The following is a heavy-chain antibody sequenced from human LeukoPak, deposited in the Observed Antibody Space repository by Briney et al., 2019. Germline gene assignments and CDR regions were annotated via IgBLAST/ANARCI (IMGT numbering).Heavy chain of an antibody. CDR1: GGSISSYY. V-gene: IGHV4-59*01. CDR2: IYYSGST. D-gene: IGHD3-10*01. Sequence: PSETLSLTCTVSGGSISSYYWSWIRQPPGKGLEWIGYIYYSGSTNYNPSLKSRVTISVDTSKNQFSLKLSSVTAADTAVYYCAREASSLLSGYYFDYWGQGTLVTVSS. CDR3: AREASSLLSGYYFDY. J-gene: IGHJ4*02.